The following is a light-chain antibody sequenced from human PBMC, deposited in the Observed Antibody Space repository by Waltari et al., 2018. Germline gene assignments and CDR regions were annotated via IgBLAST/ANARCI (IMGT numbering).Light chain of an antibody. J-gene: IGKJ1*01. Sequence: QLTQSQCSLSAYVGQRVTITCRASENVNNYLNWYQQKPGKAPKLLIFRASTLQSGVPSRFSGSGSGTDYTFTISSLQSEDVATYYCQHNYGSPRTFGQGTKVEIK. V-gene: IGKV1-39*01. CDR3: QHNYGSPRT. CDR1: ENVNNY. CDR2: RAS.